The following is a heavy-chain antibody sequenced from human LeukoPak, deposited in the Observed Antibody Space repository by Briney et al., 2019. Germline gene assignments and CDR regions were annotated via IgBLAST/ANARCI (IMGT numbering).Heavy chain of an antibody. CDR1: GFTFSSYA. Sequence: PGGSLRLSCAASGFTFSSYAMHWVRQAPGKGLEWVAVISYDGSNKYYADSVKGRFTISRDNSKNTLHLQMNSLRAEDTAVYYCARSRYCTNGVCYAPPYYYYGMDVWGQGTTVTVSS. J-gene: IGHJ6*02. D-gene: IGHD2-8*01. V-gene: IGHV3-30-3*01. CDR3: ARSRYCTNGVCYAPPYYYYGMDV. CDR2: ISYDGSNK.